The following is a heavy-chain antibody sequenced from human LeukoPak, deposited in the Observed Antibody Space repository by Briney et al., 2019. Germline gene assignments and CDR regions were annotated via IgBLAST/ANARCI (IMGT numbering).Heavy chain of an antibody. CDR2: IYHSGST. D-gene: IGHD3-10*01. CDR1: GGSISSGGYS. CDR3: ARDAWFADARAFDI. Sequence: PSETLSLTCAVSGGSISSGGYSWSWIRLPPGKGLEWIGYIYHSGSTYYNPSLKSRVTISVDRSKNQFSLKLSSVTAADTAVYYCARDAWFADARAFDIWGQGTMVTVSS. J-gene: IGHJ3*02. V-gene: IGHV4-30-2*01.